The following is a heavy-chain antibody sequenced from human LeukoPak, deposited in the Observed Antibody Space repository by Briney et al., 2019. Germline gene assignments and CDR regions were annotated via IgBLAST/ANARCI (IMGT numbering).Heavy chain of an antibody. J-gene: IGHJ3*02. D-gene: IGHD2-2*01. V-gene: IGHV1-2*02. CDR3: ARDIVPAATDAFDI. CDR1: GYTFTGYY. CDR2: INPNSGGT. Sequence: GASVKVSCKASGYTFTGYYMHWVRQAPGQGLEWMGWINPNSGGTNYARKFQGRVTMTRDTSISTAYMELSRLRSDDTAVYYCARDIVPAATDAFDIWGQGTMVTVSS.